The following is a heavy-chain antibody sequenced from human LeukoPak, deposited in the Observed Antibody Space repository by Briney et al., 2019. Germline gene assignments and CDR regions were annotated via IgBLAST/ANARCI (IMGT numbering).Heavy chain of an antibody. J-gene: IGHJ6*02. D-gene: IGHD6-13*01. CDR2: IVVGSGNT. Sequence: SVRVSCKASGFTFTSSAVEWERQARGQRLEWIGWIVVGSGNTNYAQKFQERVTITRDMSTSTAYMELSSLRSEDTAVYYCAAGYSSSWYYYGMDVWGQGTTVTVSS. CDR3: AAGYSSSWYYYGMDV. V-gene: IGHV1-58*01. CDR1: GFTFTSSA.